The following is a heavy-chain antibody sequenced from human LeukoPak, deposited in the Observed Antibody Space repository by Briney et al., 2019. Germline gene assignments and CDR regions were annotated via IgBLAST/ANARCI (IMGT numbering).Heavy chain of an antibody. J-gene: IGHJ4*02. CDR3: AKYDYYSSGIH. Sequence: GGSLRLSCAASGFTFSSYAMSWVRQVPGKGLEWVSDISGSGDSTYYADSVKGRFTISRDNSKSTLYVQMNSLRAEDTAVYYCAKYDYYSSGIHWGQGTLVTVSS. V-gene: IGHV3-23*01. CDR1: GFTFSSYA. D-gene: IGHD3-10*01. CDR2: ISGSGDST.